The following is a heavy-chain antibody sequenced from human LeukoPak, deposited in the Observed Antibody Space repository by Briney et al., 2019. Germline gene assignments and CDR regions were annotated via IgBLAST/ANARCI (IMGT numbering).Heavy chain of an antibody. CDR2: ISGSGGST. Sequence: PGGSLRLSCAASGFTFSSYAMSWVRQAPGKGLEWVSAISGSGGSTYYADSVKGRFTISRDNSKNTLYLQMNSLRAEDTAVYYCAKDLSWSGCPLWYFDYWGQGTLVTVSS. CDR3: AKDLSWSGCPLWYFDY. D-gene: IGHD3-3*01. V-gene: IGHV3-23*01. J-gene: IGHJ4*02. CDR1: GFTFSSYA.